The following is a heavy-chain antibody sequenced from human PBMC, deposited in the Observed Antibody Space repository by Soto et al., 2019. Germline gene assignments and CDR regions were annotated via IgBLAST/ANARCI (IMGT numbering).Heavy chain of an antibody. CDR2: ISDYNGDT. D-gene: IGHD6-13*01. J-gene: IGHJ4*02. Sequence: ASVKVSCRASGYTFTSCGVAWVRQAPGQGLEWMGWISDYNGDTNYPQNLQGRVTMTRDTSTNTAYMELRRLRSDDTAVYYCARVSVAAAKPFDYWGQGTLVTVSS. CDR3: ARVSVAAAKPFDY. CDR1: GYTFTSCG. V-gene: IGHV1-18*01.